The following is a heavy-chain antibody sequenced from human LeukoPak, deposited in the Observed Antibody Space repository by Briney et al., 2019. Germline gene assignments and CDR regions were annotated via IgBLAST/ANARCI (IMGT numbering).Heavy chain of an antibody. D-gene: IGHD2-2*03. V-gene: IGHV3-23*01. CDR3: ATGYCSSTSCPYYYYYYGMDV. Sequence: GSLRLSCAASGFTFSIYAMSWVRQAPGKGLVWVSAISGSGGSTYYADSVKGRSTISRDNSKNTLYLQMNSLRAEDTAVYYCATGYCSSTSCPYYYYYYGMDVWGQGTTVTVSS. CDR2: ISGSGGST. CDR1: GFTFSIYA. J-gene: IGHJ6*02.